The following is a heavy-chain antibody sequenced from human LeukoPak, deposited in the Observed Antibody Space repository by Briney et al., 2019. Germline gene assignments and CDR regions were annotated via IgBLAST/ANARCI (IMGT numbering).Heavy chain of an antibody. J-gene: IGHJ6*02. D-gene: IGHD2-2*02. Sequence: GASVKVSCKASGDTFSSYDISWVRQAPGQGLEWMGGINPIFGTANYAQKFQGRVTMTADESTSTAYMELSSMRSEDTAVYYCARDCDIVVVPAAIRYYYYGMDVWGQGTTVTVSS. CDR3: ARDCDIVVVPAAIRYYYYGMDV. V-gene: IGHV1-69*01. CDR2: INPIFGTA. CDR1: GDTFSSYD.